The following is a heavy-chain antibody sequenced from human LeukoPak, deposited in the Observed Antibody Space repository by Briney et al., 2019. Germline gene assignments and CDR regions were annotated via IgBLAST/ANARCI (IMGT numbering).Heavy chain of an antibody. D-gene: IGHD5-24*01. Sequence: SETLSLTCTVSGGSISSYYWSWIRQPPGKGLEWIGYIYYSGSTNYNPSHKSRVTISVDTSKNQFSLKLSSVTAADTAVYYCARETRRDGYINRGYYFDYWGQGTLVTVSS. CDR3: ARETRRDGYINRGYYFDY. J-gene: IGHJ4*02. CDR2: IYYSGST. V-gene: IGHV4-59*01. CDR1: GGSISSYY.